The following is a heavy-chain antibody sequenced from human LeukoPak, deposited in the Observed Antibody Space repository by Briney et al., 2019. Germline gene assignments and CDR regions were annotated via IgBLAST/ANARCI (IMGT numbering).Heavy chain of an antibody. CDR3: ASSEATTTPPPYGMDV. V-gene: IGHV4-31*02. Sequence: PSQTLSLTCTVSGGSISSGGHYWNWFRQYPGKGLEWIGYIYYTGSTFYNPSLKSRLTISVDTSKNQVSLKLSSVTAADTAVYYCASSEATTTPPPYGMDVWGQGTKVTVSS. D-gene: IGHD5-12*01. J-gene: IGHJ6*02. CDR2: IYYTGST. CDR1: GGSISSGGHY.